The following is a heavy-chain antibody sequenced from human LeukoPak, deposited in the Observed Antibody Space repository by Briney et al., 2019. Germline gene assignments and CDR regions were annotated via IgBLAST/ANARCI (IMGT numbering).Heavy chain of an antibody. D-gene: IGHD3-22*01. V-gene: IGHV3-11*03. CDR2: ISYNSGCT. CDR1: GFTFSDYY. J-gene: IGHJ4*02. Sequence: GGSLRLSCAASGFTFSDYYMSWIRQAPGQGLEWVAYISYNSGCTNYADSVKGRFAISRDNAKNSLYLQMDSLRAEDTAIYYCAKLFRAYSSPWIDYWGQGNLVTVSS. CDR3: AKLFRAYSSPWIDY.